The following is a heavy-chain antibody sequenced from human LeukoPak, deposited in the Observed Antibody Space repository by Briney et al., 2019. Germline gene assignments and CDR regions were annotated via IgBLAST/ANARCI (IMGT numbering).Heavy chain of an antibody. CDR1: GYTFTNYW. CDR3: ASAGRYYDTSGYYYDY. CDR2: IYPGDSGT. J-gene: IGHJ4*02. V-gene: IGHV5-51*01. D-gene: IGHD3-22*01. Sequence: GESLKIPYKGSGYTFTNYWIAWVRHLPGKGLEWLGIIYPGDSGTRYSPSFQGQVTMSADKSISTAYLQWSSLKASDTAMYYCASAGRYYDTSGYYYDYWGQGTLVTVSS.